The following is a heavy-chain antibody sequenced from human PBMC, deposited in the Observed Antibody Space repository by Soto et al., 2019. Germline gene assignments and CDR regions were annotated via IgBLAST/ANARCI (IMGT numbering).Heavy chain of an antibody. V-gene: IGHV3-23*01. J-gene: IGHJ5*01. D-gene: IGHD3-9*01. CDR1: GFTFRTFA. Sequence: EVQLLEHGGQLVQPGESLRLSCAASGFTFRTFAMNWVRQAPGKGLEWVSGIIGGDGDKFYSDSVKGRFTMSRDNSKDMLLLQRSRLRVDVTAVYYWAEVRGSDGIWTFESWGQGTLVTVSS. CDR3: AEVRGSDGIWTFES. CDR2: IIGGDGDK.